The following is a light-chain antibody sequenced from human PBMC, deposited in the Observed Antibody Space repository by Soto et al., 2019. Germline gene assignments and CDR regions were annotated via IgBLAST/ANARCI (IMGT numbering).Light chain of an antibody. CDR3: QQYNNWWT. CDR2: GAS. J-gene: IGKJ1*01. CDR1: QSVDSN. Sequence: EILMTQSPATLSLSPGERASLSCRASQSVDSNLAWYQQKPGQAPRLLIYGASTRATGISARFSGSGSGTEFTLTISSLQSEDFGVYYCQQYNNWWTFGQGTKVDI. V-gene: IGKV3-15*01.